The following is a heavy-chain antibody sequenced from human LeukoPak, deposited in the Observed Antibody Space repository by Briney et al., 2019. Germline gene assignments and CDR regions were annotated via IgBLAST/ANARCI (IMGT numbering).Heavy chain of an antibody. CDR3: ARHLQRGFTMVRGATNWFDP. CDR2: IFYTGTT. D-gene: IGHD3-10*01. Sequence: SETLSLTCTVSGGSISISGYYWAWIRQPPGKGPEWIGSIFYTGTTYYNPSLKSRVTISVDTSKNQFSLKLTSLTAADTAVYYCARHLQRGFTMVRGATNWFDPWGQGTLVTVSS. V-gene: IGHV4-39*01. CDR1: GGSISISGYY. J-gene: IGHJ5*02.